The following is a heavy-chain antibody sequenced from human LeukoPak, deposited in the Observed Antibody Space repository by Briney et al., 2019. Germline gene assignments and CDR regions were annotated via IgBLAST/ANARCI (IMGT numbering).Heavy chain of an antibody. V-gene: IGHV4-34*01. CDR2: INHSGST. D-gene: IGHD6-19*01. CDR3: ASCSSGWYVSYYYYYMDV. CDR1: GGSFSGYY. J-gene: IGHJ6*03. Sequence: SETLSLTCAVYGGSFSGYYWSWIRQPPGKGLEWIGEINHSGSTNYNPSLKSRVTISVDTSKNQFSLKLSSVTAADTAVYYCASCSSGWYVSYYYYYMDVWGKGTTVTVSS.